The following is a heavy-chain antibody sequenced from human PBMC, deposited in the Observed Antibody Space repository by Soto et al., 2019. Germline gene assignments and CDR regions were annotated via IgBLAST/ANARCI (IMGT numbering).Heavy chain of an antibody. Sequence: PSETLSLTCAVSGGSVTSGSYYWSWVRQSPETGLEWIGEVFYSGTTKYNPSLRGRVTISVERPKNQFSLKLTSVTAADTATYYCARDKAYCSGNAGYYYYGVGVWGQGTRVTVSS. V-gene: IGHV4-61*01. J-gene: IGHJ6*02. CDR3: ARDKAYCSGNAGYYYYGVGV. D-gene: IGHD2-15*01. CDR2: VFYSGTT. CDR1: GGSVTSGSYY.